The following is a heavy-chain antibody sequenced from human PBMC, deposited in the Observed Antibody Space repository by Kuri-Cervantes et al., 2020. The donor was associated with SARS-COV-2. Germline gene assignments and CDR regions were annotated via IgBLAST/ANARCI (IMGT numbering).Heavy chain of an antibody. J-gene: IGHJ4*02. Sequence: GGSLRLSCAASGFTFSSYWMHWVRQAPGKGLVWVSRINSDGSSTSYADSVKGRFTISRDNAKNTLYLQMNSLRAEDTAVYYCARGAVGATFPLYFDYWGQGTLVTVSS. CDR2: INSDGSST. D-gene: IGHD1-26*01. CDR1: GFTFSSYW. V-gene: IGHV3-74*01. CDR3: ARGAVGATFPLYFDY.